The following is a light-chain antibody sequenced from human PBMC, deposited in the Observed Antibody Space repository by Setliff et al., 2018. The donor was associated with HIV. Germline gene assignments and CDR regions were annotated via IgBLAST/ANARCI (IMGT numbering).Light chain of an antibody. CDR1: QSVSSSS. Sequence: EIVLTQSPGTLSLSPGERATLSCRASQSVSSSSLAWYQQKPGQAPRLLIYDASKRATGIPHRFSGSGSGTDFTLTISRLEPEDFAVYYCQQYASSPRTFGQGTKVDIK. CDR2: DAS. CDR3: QQYASSPRT. V-gene: IGKV3-20*01. J-gene: IGKJ1*01.